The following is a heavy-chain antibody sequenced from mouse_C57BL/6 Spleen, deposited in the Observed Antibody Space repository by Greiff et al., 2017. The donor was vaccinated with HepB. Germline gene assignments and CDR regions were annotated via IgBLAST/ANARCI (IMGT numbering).Heavy chain of an antibody. CDR1: GYTFTDYN. CDR3: ARSYYGSSSFGY. D-gene: IGHD1-1*01. J-gene: IGHJ2*01. V-gene: IGHV1-18*01. CDR2: INPNNGGT. Sequence: VQLQQSGPELVKPGASVKIPCKASGYTFTDYNMDWVKQSHGKSLEWIGDINPNNGGTSYNQKFKGKATLTVDKSSSTAYMELRSLTSEDTAVYYCARSYYGSSSFGYWGQGTTLTVSS.